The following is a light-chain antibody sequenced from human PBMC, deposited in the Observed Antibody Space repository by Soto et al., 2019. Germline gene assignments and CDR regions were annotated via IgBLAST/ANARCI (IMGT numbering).Light chain of an antibody. CDR2: AAS. J-gene: IGKJ3*01. V-gene: IGKV1-9*01. CDR3: QQLNSYPHT. CDR1: QGISSY. Sequence: IQLTQSPSSLSASVGDRVTITCRASQGISSYLAWYQQKPGKAPKLLIYAASTLQSGVPSRFSGSGSGTEFTLTISSLQPEDFANYYCQQLNSYPHTFGPGTKVDIK.